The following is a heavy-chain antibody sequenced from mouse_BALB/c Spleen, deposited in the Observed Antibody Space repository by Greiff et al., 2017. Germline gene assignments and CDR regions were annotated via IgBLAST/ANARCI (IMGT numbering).Heavy chain of an antibody. CDR3: ARGEVRRGGDVAY. D-gene: IGHD2-14*01. CDR1: GYTFTDYW. Sequence: QVQLKQPGAELVMPGASVKMSCKASGYTFTDYWMHWVKQRPGQGLEWIGAIDTSDSYTSYNQKFKGKATLTVDESSSTAYMQLSSLTSEDSAVYYCARGEVRRGGDVAYWGQGTLVTVSA. J-gene: IGHJ3*01. V-gene: IGHV1-69*01. CDR2: IDTSDSYT.